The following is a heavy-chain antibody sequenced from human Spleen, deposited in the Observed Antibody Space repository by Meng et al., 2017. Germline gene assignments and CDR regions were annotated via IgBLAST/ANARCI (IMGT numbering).Heavy chain of an antibody. J-gene: IGHJ4*02. D-gene: IGHD6-13*01. V-gene: IGHV3-15*04. CDR2: IERNSDGGTK. CDR3: ATGAAAADH. Sequence: EGQLVESVGGSGKTGGSLRLSCVASGLRFTDAWMTWVRQAPGKGLEWVSRIERNSDGGTKDYAAPVKGRFTVARDDSKNTLYLQMDSLITEDTAVYFCATGAAAADHWGQGTLVTVSS. CDR1: GLRFTDAW.